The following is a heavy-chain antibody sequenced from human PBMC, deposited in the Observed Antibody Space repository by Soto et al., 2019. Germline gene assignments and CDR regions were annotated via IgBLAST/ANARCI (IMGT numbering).Heavy chain of an antibody. CDR3: ARAPQYSGSYYYGMDV. CDR1: VFTFSSYG. D-gene: IGHD5-12*01. CDR2: IWYDGSNK. V-gene: IGHV3-33*01. J-gene: IGHJ6*02. Sequence: PGGSLRLSCAASVFTFSSYGMHWVRQSPGKGLEWVAVIWYDGSNKYYADSVKGRFTISRDNSKNTLYLQMNSLRAEDTAVYYCARAPQYSGSYYYGMDVWGQGTTVTVSS.